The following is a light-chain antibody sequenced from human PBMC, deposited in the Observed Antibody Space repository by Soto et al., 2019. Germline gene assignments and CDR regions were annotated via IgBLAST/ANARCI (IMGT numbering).Light chain of an antibody. CDR2: SNN. CDR1: SSNIGSNY. Sequence: QSALTQPPSASGTPGQRVTISCSGSSSNIGSNYVYWYQQLPGTAPKLLIYSNNQRPSGVPDRFSGSKSGTSASLAISGLRSEDEADYYCAAWDDSLSALVFGGGTQLTVL. J-gene: IGLJ2*01. CDR3: AAWDDSLSALV. V-gene: IGLV1-47*02.